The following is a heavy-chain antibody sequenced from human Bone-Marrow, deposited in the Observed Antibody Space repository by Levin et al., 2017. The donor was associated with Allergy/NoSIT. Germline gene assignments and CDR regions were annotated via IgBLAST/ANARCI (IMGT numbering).Heavy chain of an antibody. V-gene: IGHV3-15*01. CDR1: GITFSNAW. J-gene: IGHJ4*02. CDR3: TTYISSWYYFDN. Sequence: TGGSLRLSCTASGITFSNAWMSWARQAPGKGLEWVGRIKSKTDGGTADYASPVKGRFTISRDDSKTSLSLQMNSLKTEDTAVYYCTTYISSWYYFDNWGQGTLVTVSS. CDR2: IKSKTDGGTA. D-gene: IGHD6-13*01.